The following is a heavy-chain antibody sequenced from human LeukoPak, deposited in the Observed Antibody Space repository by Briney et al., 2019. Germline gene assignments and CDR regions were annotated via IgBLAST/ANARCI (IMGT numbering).Heavy chain of an antibody. CDR2: ISPIFGIA. CDR1: GGTFTSYA. V-gene: IGHV1-69*04. D-gene: IGHD2-2*01. Sequence: SVKVSCKASGGTFTSYAISWVRQAPGQGLEWMGRISPIFGIANYAQKFQGRVTITADKSTSTAYMELSSLRSEDTAVYYCVHIVVVPAAIGDYYYYGMDVWGQGTTVTVSS. CDR3: VHIVVVPAAIGDYYYYGMDV. J-gene: IGHJ6*02.